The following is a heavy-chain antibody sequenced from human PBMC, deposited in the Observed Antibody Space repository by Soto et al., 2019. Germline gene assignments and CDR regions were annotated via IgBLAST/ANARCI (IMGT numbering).Heavy chain of an antibody. CDR1: GDSISSSDYY. CDR3: ARLYSSSWCDY. J-gene: IGHJ4*02. V-gene: IGHV4-39*01. D-gene: IGHD6-13*01. CDR2: ISYSGST. Sequence: SETLSLTCTVSGDSISSSDYYWGWIRQPPGKGLEWIGSISYSGSTYYNPSLKSRVTISVDTSKNQFSLNLSSVTAADTAVYYCARLYSSSWCDYWGQGTLVTVSS.